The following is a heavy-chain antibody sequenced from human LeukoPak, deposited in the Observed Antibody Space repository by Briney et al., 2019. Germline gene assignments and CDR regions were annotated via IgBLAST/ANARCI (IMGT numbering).Heavy chain of an antibody. CDR1: GYTFTSYA. J-gene: IGHJ6*02. Sequence: ASVKVSCKASGYTFTSYAMHWVRQAPGQRLEWMGWINAGNGNTKYSQKFQGRVTITRDTSASTAYMELSSLRSEDTAVYYCARGQGTYNYYDSSGYLAGMDVWGQGTTVTVSS. V-gene: IGHV1-3*01. CDR3: ARGQGTYNYYDSSGYLAGMDV. D-gene: IGHD3-22*01. CDR2: INAGNGNT.